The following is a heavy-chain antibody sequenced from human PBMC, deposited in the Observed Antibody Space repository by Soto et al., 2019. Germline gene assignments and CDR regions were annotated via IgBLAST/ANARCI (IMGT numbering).Heavy chain of an antibody. J-gene: IGHJ4*02. Sequence: ASLKVSCKASGYTFTSYAMHWVRQAPGQRLEWMGWINAGNGNTKYSQKFQGRVTITRDTSASTAYMELSSLRSEDTAVYYCATDYGDYGNYFDYWGQGTLVTVSS. CDR2: INAGNGNT. D-gene: IGHD4-17*01. CDR1: GYTFTSYA. V-gene: IGHV1-3*01. CDR3: ATDYGDYGNYFDY.